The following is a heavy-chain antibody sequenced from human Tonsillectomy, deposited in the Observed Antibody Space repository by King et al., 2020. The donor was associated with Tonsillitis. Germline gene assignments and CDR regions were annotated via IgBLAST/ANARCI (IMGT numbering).Heavy chain of an antibody. CDR1: GFAFDDFA. D-gene: IGHD3-10*01. CDR2: ISWNSGSI. CDR3: AKRKGSYNHHTMDV. Sequence: VQLVESGGGLVQPGGSLRLACAASGFAFDDFAMHWVRRAPGRGLEWVSGISWNSGSIGYADSVKGRFTISRENTKHSLYLQMNSLRAEDTALYYCAKRKGSYNHHTMDVWGQGTTVTVSS. J-gene: IGHJ6*02. V-gene: IGHV3-9*01.